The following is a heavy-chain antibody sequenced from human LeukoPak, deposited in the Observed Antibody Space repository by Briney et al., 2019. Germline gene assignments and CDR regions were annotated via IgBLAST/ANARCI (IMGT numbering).Heavy chain of an antibody. D-gene: IGHD2-15*01. CDR1: GFTFGSYW. CDR2: IKQDGSEK. J-gene: IGHJ4*02. Sequence: PGGSLRLSCAASGFTFGSYWMSWVRQAPGKGLEWVANIKQDGSEKYYVDSVKGRFTISRDNAKNSLYLQMNSLRAEDTAVYYCARVPNVVHFDYWGQGTLVTVSS. V-gene: IGHV3-7*01. CDR3: ARVPNVVHFDY.